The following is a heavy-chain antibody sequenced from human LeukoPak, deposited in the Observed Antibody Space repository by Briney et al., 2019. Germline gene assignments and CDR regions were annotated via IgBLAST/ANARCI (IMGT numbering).Heavy chain of an antibody. J-gene: IGHJ4*02. D-gene: IGHD3-10*01. Sequence: ASVKVSCKASGYTFTGYYMHWVRQAPGQGLEWMGWINPNSGGTNYAQKFQGRVTMTRDTSISTAYMELSRLRSDDTAMYYCARGLWFGELLPYYFDYWGQGALVTVSS. CDR2: INPNSGGT. V-gene: IGHV1-2*02. CDR1: GYTFTGYY. CDR3: ARGLWFGELLPYYFDY.